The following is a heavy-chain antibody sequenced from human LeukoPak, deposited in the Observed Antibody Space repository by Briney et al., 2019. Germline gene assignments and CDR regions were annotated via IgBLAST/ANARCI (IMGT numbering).Heavy chain of an antibody. V-gene: IGHV1-8*01. CDR2: MNPNSGNT. Sequence: ASVKLSCKASGYTFTSYDINWVRQATGQGLEWMGWMNPNSGNTGYAQKFQGRVAMTRNTSISTAYMELSSLRSEDTAVYYCARGLMIAVAGTSPFGYWGQGTLVTVSS. CDR3: ARGLMIAVAGTSPFGY. J-gene: IGHJ4*02. D-gene: IGHD6-19*01. CDR1: GYTFTSYD.